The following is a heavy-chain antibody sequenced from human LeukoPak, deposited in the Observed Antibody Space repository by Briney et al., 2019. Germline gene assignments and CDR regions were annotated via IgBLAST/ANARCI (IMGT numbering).Heavy chain of an antibody. J-gene: IGHJ4*02. Sequence: GRSLRLSCAASGFTFDDYAMHWVRQAPGKGLEWDSGVSWNSGSLGYADSVKGRFTISRDNAKNSLYLQMNSLRAEDTALYYCARAWRDNPGFNFWGQGTLVTVSS. CDR1: GFTFDDYA. D-gene: IGHD1-14*01. V-gene: IGHV3-9*01. CDR2: VSWNSGSL. CDR3: ARAWRDNPGFNF.